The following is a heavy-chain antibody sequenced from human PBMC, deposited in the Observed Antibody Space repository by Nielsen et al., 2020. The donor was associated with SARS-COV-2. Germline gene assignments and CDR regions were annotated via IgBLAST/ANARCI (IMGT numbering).Heavy chain of an antibody. Sequence: GESLKISCAASGFTFSSYWMSWVRQAPGKGLEWVANIKQDGSEKYYVDSVKGRFTISRDNAKNSLYLQMNSLGAEDTAVYYCARDEGSGSYVDYWGQGTLVTVSS. D-gene: IGHD3-10*01. V-gene: IGHV3-7*01. CDR2: IKQDGSEK. CDR3: ARDEGSGSYVDY. J-gene: IGHJ4*02. CDR1: GFTFSSYW.